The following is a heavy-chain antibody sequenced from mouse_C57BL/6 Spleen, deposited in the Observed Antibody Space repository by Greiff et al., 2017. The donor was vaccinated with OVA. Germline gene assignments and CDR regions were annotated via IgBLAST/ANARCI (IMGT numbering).Heavy chain of an antibody. V-gene: IGHV5-17*01. D-gene: IGHD1-1*01. Sequence: DVMLVESGGGLVKSGGSLKLSCAASGFTFSDYGMHWVRQAPEKGLEWVAYISSGSSTIYYADTVKGRFTISRDNAKNTLFLQMTSLRSEDTAMYYCARNDYYGTPWFAYWGQGTLVTVSA. CDR2: ISSGSSTI. CDR3: ARNDYYGTPWFAY. CDR1: GFTFSDYG. J-gene: IGHJ3*01.